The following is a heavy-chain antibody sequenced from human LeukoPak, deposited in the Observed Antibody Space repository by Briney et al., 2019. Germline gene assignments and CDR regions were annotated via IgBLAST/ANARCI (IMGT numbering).Heavy chain of an antibody. CDR2: ISGGGVST. CDR3: AKLDPYSSNWLVDH. J-gene: IGHJ4*02. Sequence: LPGGSLRLSCAASAFSFSNYAMTWVRQAPGKGLEWVSGISGGGVSTYYADSVKGRFTISRDNSKNTLYLQMNSLRVEDTAIYDCAKLDPYSSNWLVDHWGQGTLVTVSS. CDR1: AFSFSNYA. V-gene: IGHV3-23*01. D-gene: IGHD6-13*01.